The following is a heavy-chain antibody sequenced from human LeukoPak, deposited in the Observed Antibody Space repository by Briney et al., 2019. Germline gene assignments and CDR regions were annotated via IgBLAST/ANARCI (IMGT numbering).Heavy chain of an antibody. V-gene: IGHV4-34*03. CDR3: SGSPARPKPFPSGIYHFHLIDG. Sequence: PSETLSLTCAVYGGSFSGYYWSWIRQPPGKGLEWIGEINHSGSTNYNPSLKSRVTISVDTSKNQFSLKLSSVTAADTAVYYCSGSPARPKPFPSGIYHFHLIDGLGKGTTVTVSS. D-gene: IGHD3-10*01. CDR2: INHSGST. J-gene: IGHJ6*03. CDR1: GGSFSGYY.